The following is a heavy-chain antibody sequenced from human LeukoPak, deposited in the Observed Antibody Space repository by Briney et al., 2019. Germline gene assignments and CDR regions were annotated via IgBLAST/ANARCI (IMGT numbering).Heavy chain of an antibody. CDR1: GGSINNYY. CDR3: ARDTVTFDP. Sequence: KPSETLSLTCTVSGGSINNYYWSWIRQPPGKGLEWIGYIYYSGSTNYNPSLKSRVSISVDTSKNQFSLKLSSVTAADTAVYYCARDTVTFDPWGQGTLVTVSS. V-gene: IGHV4-59*01. J-gene: IGHJ5*02. D-gene: IGHD4-17*01. CDR2: IYYSGST.